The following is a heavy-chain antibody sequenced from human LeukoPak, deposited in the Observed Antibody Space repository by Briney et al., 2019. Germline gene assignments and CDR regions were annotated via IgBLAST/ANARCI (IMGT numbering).Heavy chain of an antibody. J-gene: IGHJ4*02. V-gene: IGHV4-39*01. Sequence: SETLSLTCIVSGDSISGSDYYWGWIRQTPGRGLEWIGSIYSSGNTFYNPSFQSRVTVSVDTSKNQLSLQLCSVTASEATIYHCARIPDLVVVVLSTPSFFESWGQGTLFAVSS. CDR3: ARIPDLVVVVLSTPSFFES. CDR2: IYSSGNT. D-gene: IGHD2-21*01. CDR1: GDSISGSDYY.